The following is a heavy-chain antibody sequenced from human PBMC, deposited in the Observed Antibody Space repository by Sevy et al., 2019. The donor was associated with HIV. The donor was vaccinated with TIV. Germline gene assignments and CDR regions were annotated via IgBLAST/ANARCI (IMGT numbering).Heavy chain of an antibody. J-gene: IGHJ4*02. D-gene: IGHD1-26*01. CDR1: GFTFTSDY. V-gene: IGHV3-74*01. CDR2: INTDGKII. Sequence: GGSLRLSCAAAGFTFTSDYMHWVRQPPGKGLVWVSHINTDGKIIRYADSVKGRFTTSRDNAKNTLYLQMNSLRAEDTAVYYCARGSRGTFGSWGQGTLVTVSS. CDR3: ARGSRGTFGS.